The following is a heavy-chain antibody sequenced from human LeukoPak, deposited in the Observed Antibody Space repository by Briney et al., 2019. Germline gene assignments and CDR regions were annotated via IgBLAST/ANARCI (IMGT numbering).Heavy chain of an antibody. CDR1: GYTFTSYY. Sequence: ASVKVSCKASGYTFTSYYMHWVRQAPGQGLEWMGIINPSDGSTSYAQKFQGRVTMTRDTSTSTVYMELSSLRSEDTAVYYCARVPYSGSYYGPLQHWGQGTLVTVSS. CDR3: ARVPYSGSYYGPLQH. J-gene: IGHJ1*01. D-gene: IGHD1-26*01. V-gene: IGHV1-46*01. CDR2: INPSDGST.